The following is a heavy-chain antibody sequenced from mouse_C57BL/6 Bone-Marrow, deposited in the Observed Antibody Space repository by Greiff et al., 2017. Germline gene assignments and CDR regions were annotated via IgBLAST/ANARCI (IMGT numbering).Heavy chain of an antibody. Sequence: QVQLQQPGAELVKPGASVKLSCKASGYTFTSYWMHWVKQRPGQGLEWIGMIHPNSGSTNDNEKFKSKATLTVDKSSSTAYMQLSSLTAEDSAVYYCASGLRTRFAYWGQGTLVTVSA. V-gene: IGHV1-64*01. CDR3: ASGLRTRFAY. CDR2: IHPNSGST. CDR1: GYTFTSYW. D-gene: IGHD1-1*01. J-gene: IGHJ3*01.